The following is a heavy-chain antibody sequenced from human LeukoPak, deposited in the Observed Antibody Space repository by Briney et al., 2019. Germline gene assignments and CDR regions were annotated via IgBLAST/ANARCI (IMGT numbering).Heavy chain of an antibody. CDR1: GFTFDDYG. CDR2: INWNGGST. CDR3: ARAVAGTFYFDY. Sequence: GGSLRLSCAASGFTFDDYGMSWVRQAPGKGLEWVSGINWNGGSTGYADSVKGRFTISRDNAKNSLYLQMNSLRAEDTALYHCARAVAGTFYFDYWGQGTLVTVSS. V-gene: IGHV3-20*01. D-gene: IGHD6-19*01. J-gene: IGHJ4*02.